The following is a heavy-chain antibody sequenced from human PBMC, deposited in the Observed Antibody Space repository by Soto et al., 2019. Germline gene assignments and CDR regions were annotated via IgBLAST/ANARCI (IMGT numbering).Heavy chain of an antibody. Sequence: GGSLRLSCAASGFTFSSYAMHWVRQAPGKGLEWVAVISYDGSNKYYADSVKGRFTISRDNSKNTLYLQMNSLRAEDTAVYYCARTTCRRGYCSGGKEIDYWGQGTLVTVSS. V-gene: IGHV3-30-3*01. D-gene: IGHD2-15*01. J-gene: IGHJ4*02. CDR3: ARTTCRRGYCSGGKEIDY. CDR2: ISYDGSNK. CDR1: GFTFSSYA.